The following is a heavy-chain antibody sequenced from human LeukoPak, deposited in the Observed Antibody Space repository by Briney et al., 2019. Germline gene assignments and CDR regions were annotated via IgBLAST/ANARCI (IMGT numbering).Heavy chain of an antibody. Sequence: SETLFLTCAVSGGSISSSNWWSWVRQPPGKGLEWIGEIYHSGSTNYNPSLKSRVTMSVDTSKNQFSLKLSSVTAADTAVYYCARDGGYYYDYWGQGTLVTVSS. D-gene: IGHD3-22*01. CDR3: ARDGGYYYDY. CDR1: GGSISSSNW. CDR2: IYHSGST. J-gene: IGHJ4*02. V-gene: IGHV4-4*02.